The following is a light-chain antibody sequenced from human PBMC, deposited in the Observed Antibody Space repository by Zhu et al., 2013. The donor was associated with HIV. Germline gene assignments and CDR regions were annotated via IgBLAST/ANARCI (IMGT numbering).Light chain of an antibody. CDR2: RAS. CDR3: QQYNNWPPIT. CDR1: QGIRND. Sequence: DIQMTQSPSSLSASVGDRVTITCRASQGIRNDLGWYQQKPGKAPKRLIYRASTLHSGVPSRFIGSGSGTEFTLTISSLQPEDFAVYFCQQYNNWPPITFGQGTRLEIK. V-gene: IGKV1-17*01. J-gene: IGKJ5*01.